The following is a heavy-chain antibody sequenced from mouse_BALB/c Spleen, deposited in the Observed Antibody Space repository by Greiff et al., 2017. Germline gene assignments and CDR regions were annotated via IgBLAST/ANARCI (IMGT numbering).Heavy chain of an antibody. V-gene: IGHV1-14*01. D-gene: IGHD2-12*01. CDR3: ARGRRTGYWYFDV. J-gene: IGHJ1*01. CDR2: INPYNDGT. CDR1: GYTFTSYV. Sequence: VQLKQSGPELVKPGASVRMSCKASGYTFTSYVMHWVKQKPGQGLEWIGYINPYNDGTKYNEKFKGKATLTSDKSSSTAYMELSSLTSEDSAVYYCARGRRTGYWYFDVWGAGTTVTVSS.